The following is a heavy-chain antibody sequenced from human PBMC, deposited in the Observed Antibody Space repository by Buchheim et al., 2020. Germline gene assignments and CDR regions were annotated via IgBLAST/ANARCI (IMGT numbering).Heavy chain of an antibody. D-gene: IGHD6-19*01. CDR1: GFTSSTYW. J-gene: IGHJ4*02. CDR2: LSPDGSET. V-gene: IGHV3-7*01. Sequence: EVQLVESGGGLVQPGGSLRLSCEASGFTSSTYWMSWVRQAPGKGLLWVANLSPDGSETYYVDSVKGRFTISRDNAKNSFYLQMNSLTAEDTAVYYCAKELRGWYSFDYWGQGTL. CDR3: AKELRGWYSFDY.